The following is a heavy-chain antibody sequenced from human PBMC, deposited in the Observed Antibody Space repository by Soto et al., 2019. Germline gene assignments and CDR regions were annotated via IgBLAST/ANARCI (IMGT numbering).Heavy chain of an antibody. D-gene: IGHD3-10*01. CDR3: ARDYVKEYYYGSGSSSFHYYYYGMDV. J-gene: IGHJ6*02. Sequence: VASVKVSCKASGYTFTSYYMHWVRQAPGQGLEWMGIINPSGGSTTYAQKFQGRVTMTRDTSISTAYMELSRLRSDDTAVYYCARDYVKEYYYGSGSSSFHYYYYGMDVWGQGTTVTVSS. CDR1: GYTFTSYY. CDR2: INPSGGST. V-gene: IGHV1-46*01.